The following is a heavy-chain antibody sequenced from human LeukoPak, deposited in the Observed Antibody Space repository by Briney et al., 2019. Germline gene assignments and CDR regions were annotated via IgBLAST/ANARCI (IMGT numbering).Heavy chain of an antibody. CDR3: ARAPKNDAYDI. CDR2: INPNTGDA. V-gene: IGHV1-2*02. Sequence: ASVRVSCKASGYTFSGYYIHWVRQAPGQGLEWVGWINPNTGDAHNAQSFQGRVTMTRDTSISTASMDLSRLRSDDTAVYYCARAPKNDAYDIWGRGTLVTVSS. J-gene: IGHJ3*02. CDR1: GYTFSGYY.